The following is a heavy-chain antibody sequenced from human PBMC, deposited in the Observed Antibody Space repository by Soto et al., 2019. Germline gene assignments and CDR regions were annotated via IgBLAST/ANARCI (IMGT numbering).Heavy chain of an antibody. J-gene: IGHJ4*02. CDR1: GFTFDDYA. V-gene: IGHV3-9*01. Sequence: PGGSLRLSCAASGFTFDDYAMHWVRQAPGKGLEWVSGISWNSGSIGYADSVKGRFTISRDNSKNTLYLQMNSLRAEDTAVYYCAKTPAPTYPIDYWGQGTLVTVSS. CDR3: AKTPAPTYPIDY. D-gene: IGHD2-2*01. CDR2: ISWNSGSI.